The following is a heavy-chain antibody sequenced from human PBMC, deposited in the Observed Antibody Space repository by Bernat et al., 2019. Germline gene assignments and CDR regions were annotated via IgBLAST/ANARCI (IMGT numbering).Heavy chain of an antibody. CDR1: AYTFASFG. CDR3: ARQTEGGDATVDY. D-gene: IGHD4-17*01. CDR2: ISGYNGNT. Sequence: QVQLVQSGAEVKKPGASVKVSCKTSAYTFASFGISWVRQAPGQGLEWMGWISGYNGNTNYAQNFQGRVTMTTDTSTSTAYMELRSLRSDDTAVYYCARQTEGGDATVDYWGQGTLVTVSS. V-gene: IGHV1-18*01. J-gene: IGHJ4*02.